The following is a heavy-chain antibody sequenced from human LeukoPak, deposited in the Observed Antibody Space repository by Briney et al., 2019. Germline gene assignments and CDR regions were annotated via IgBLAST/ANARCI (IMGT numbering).Heavy chain of an antibody. CDR1: GFTFSDYY. J-gene: IGHJ6*03. V-gene: IGHV3-11*04. CDR2: ISSSGSTI. D-gene: IGHD3-22*01. Sequence: GGSLRLSCAASGFTFSDYYMSWIRQAPGKGLEWVSYISSSGSTIYYADSVKGRFTISRDNAKNSLYLQMNSLRAEDTAVYYCARVGAYYYDSSGSPPHYYYMDVWGKGTTVTVSS. CDR3: ARVGAYYYDSSGSPPHYYYMDV.